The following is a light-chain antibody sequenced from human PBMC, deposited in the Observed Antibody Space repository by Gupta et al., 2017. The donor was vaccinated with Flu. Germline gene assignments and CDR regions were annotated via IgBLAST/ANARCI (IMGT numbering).Light chain of an antibody. J-gene: IGLJ3*02. V-gene: IGLV2-8*01. CDR1: TGDVGAYNS. CDR2: EVT. Sequence: SVTTSCTGSTGDVGAYNSACWYQQYPGQAPKLLIYEVTKRPAGVPDRFSGSKSGNTASLTVSGPQAEDEADYYCYAHAGNVNVVFGGGTKLTVL. CDR3: YAHAGNVNVV.